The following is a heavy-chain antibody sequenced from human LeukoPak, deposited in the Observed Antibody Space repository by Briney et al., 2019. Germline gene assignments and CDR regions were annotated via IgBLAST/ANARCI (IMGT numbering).Heavy chain of an antibody. D-gene: IGHD3-16*02. CDR3: AKDSYDYVWGSYRPLAAYYFDY. CDR1: GFTLSSYA. V-gene: IGHV3-23*01. Sequence: PGGSLRLSCAASGFTLSSYAMSWVRQAPGKGLEWVSAISGSGGSTYYADSVKGRFTISRDNSKNTLYLQMNSLRAEDTAVYYCAKDSYDYVWGSYRPLAAYYFDYWGQGTLVTVSS. CDR2: ISGSGGST. J-gene: IGHJ4*02.